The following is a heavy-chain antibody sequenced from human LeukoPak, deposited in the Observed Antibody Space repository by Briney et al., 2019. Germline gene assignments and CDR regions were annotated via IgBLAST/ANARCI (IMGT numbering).Heavy chain of an antibody. V-gene: IGHV4-61*02. D-gene: IGHD4-23*01. Sequence: SETLSLTCTVSGRSISSGSYYWSWIRQPAGKGLERIGRIYTSGSTIYNPSLKSRVTISVDTSNNQFFLKLSSVTAADTAVDYCARAFYGGNSYYFDFWGQGTLVTVSS. CDR1: GRSISSGSYY. J-gene: IGHJ4*02. CDR3: ARAFYGGNSYYFDF. CDR2: IYTSGST.